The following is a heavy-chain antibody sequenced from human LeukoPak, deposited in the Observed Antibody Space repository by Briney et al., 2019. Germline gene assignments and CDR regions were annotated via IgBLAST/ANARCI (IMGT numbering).Heavy chain of an antibody. V-gene: IGHV3-21*01. CDR1: GFTFSSYS. Sequence: GGSLRLSCAASGFTFSSYSMNWVRQAPGKGLEWVSSISSSSSYIYYADSVKGRFTISRDNAKNSLYLQMNSLRAEDTAVYYCVRDSSSWYSPWGYWGQGTLVTVSS. D-gene: IGHD6-13*01. J-gene: IGHJ4*02. CDR3: VRDSSSWYSPWGY. CDR2: ISSSSSYI.